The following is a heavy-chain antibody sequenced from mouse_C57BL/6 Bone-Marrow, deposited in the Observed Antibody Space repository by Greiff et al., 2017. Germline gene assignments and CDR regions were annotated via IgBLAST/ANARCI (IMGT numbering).Heavy chain of an antibody. V-gene: IGHV1-69*01. CDR2: MDPSASYP. Sequence: QVQLQQPGAELVMPGASVKLSCKASGYTFTSYWMHWVKQRPGQGIEWIGEMDPSASYPNYNQQFKGKSTLTVDKSSSTAYMQLSSLTSEDSAVYYCARCWNYGSSYGYFDVWGTGTTVTVSS. J-gene: IGHJ1*03. CDR1: GYTFTSYW. D-gene: IGHD1-1*01. CDR3: ARCWNYGSSYGYFDV.